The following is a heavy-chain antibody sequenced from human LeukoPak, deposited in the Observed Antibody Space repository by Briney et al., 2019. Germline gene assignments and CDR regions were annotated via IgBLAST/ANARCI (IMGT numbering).Heavy chain of an antibody. D-gene: IGHD1-7*01. Sequence: GGSLRLSCAASGFTFSSYAMHWVRQAPGKGLEWVAVISYDGSNKYYADSVKGRFTISRDNSKNTLYLQMNSLRAEDTAVYYCAKDSRGGGQTIDYWGQGTLVTVSS. J-gene: IGHJ4*02. V-gene: IGHV3-30*18. CDR3: AKDSRGGGQTIDY. CDR2: ISYDGSNK. CDR1: GFTFSSYA.